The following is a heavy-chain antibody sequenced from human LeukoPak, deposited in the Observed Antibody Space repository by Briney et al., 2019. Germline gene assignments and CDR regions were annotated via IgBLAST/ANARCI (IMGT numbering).Heavy chain of an antibody. CDR2: IDADNGDT. CDR3: ARGLWSAHRREYYFDS. Sequence: GASVKVSCKASGYTFSGYAIHWVRQAPGQRFEWMGWIDADNGDTRYSQNYQARVTITRDASASTAYMELSSLTSEDTAVYFCARGLWSAHRREYYFDSWGQGTLVTVSS. V-gene: IGHV1-3*01. CDR1: GYTFSGYA. J-gene: IGHJ4*02. D-gene: IGHD3-3*01.